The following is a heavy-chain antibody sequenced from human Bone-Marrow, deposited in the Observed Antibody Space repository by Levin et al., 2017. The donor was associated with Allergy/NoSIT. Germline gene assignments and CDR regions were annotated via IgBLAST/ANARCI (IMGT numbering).Heavy chain of an antibody. J-gene: IGHJ1*01. CDR1: GYTFTGYY. V-gene: IGHV1-2*02. D-gene: IGHD3-10*01. Sequence: ASVKVSCKASGYTFTGYYMHWVRQAPGQGLEWMGWINPNSGGTNYAQKFQGRVTMTRDTSISTAYMELSRLRSDDTAVYYCAREALWFGELSYFQHWGQGTLVTVSS. CDR2: INPNSGGT. CDR3: AREALWFGELSYFQH.